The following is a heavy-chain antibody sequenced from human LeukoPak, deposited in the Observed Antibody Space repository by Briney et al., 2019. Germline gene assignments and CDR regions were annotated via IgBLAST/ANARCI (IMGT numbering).Heavy chain of an antibody. CDR3: ARDAGGSFDY. V-gene: IGHV4-38-2*02. D-gene: IGHD1-26*01. Sequence: SETLSLTCTVSGYSISSNYYWGWIRQPPGKGLEWIGSIYRSGSTYYNPSLKSRVTISVDTSKNQFSLKLSSVTAADTAVYYCARDAGGSFDYWGQGTLVTVSS. J-gene: IGHJ4*02. CDR2: IYRSGST. CDR1: GYSISSNYY.